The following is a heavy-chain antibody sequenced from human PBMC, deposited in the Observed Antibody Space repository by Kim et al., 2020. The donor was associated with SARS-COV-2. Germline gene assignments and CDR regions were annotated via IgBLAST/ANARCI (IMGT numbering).Heavy chain of an antibody. Sequence: SVKVSCKASGGTFSSYAISWVRQAPGQGLEWMGGIIPIFGTANYAQKFQGRVTITADESTSTAYMELSSLRSEDTAVYYCGLGPLVGSWSDGYYYYGMDVWGQGTTVTVSS. D-gene: IGHD6-13*01. J-gene: IGHJ6*02. CDR1: GGTFSSYA. V-gene: IGHV1-69*13. CDR2: IIPIFGTA. CDR3: GLGPLVGSWSDGYYYYGMDV.